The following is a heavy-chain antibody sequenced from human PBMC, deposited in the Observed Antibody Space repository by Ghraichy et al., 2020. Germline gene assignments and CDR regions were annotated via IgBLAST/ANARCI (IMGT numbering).Heavy chain of an antibody. CDR1: GYTFTSYY. Sequence: ASVKVSCKASGYTFTSYYMHWVRQAPGQGLEWMGIINPGGGTTRYAQKFQGRITMTRDTSTSTVYMELSSLRSEDTAVYYCAKWGGVEGYDRELRLFDYWGQGTLVTVSS. CDR3: AKWGGVEGYDRELRLFDY. J-gene: IGHJ4*02. CDR2: INPGGGTT. D-gene: IGHD5-12*01. V-gene: IGHV1-46*01.